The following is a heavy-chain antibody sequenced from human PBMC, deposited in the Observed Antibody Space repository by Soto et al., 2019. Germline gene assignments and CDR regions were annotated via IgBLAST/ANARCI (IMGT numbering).Heavy chain of an antibody. CDR1: GGTFSNYP. CDR3: ARGNHRWLQLWYFDL. Sequence: QVQLVQSGAEVKKPGSSVKVSCKASGGTFSNYPISWVRQAPGQGLEWMGGIIPIFGTVNYAQKFLGRVTITADESTSTAYMELSSLRSEDTAVYYCARGNHRWLQLWYFDLWGRGTLVTVSS. V-gene: IGHV1-69*12. D-gene: IGHD5-12*01. J-gene: IGHJ2*01. CDR2: IIPIFGTV.